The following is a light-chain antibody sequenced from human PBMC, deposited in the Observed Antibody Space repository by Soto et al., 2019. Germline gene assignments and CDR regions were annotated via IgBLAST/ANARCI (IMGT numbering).Light chain of an antibody. V-gene: IGKV3-20*01. J-gene: IGKJ4*01. CDR1: QSVSSSY. CDR3: QQYGSSLLT. CDR2: GAS. Sequence: EIVLTQSPGTLSLSPGERATLSCRAIQSVSSSYLARYQQKPGQAPRLLIYGASSRATGIPDRFSGSGSGTDFTLTISRLEPEDFAVYYCQQYGSSLLTFGGGTKVDIK.